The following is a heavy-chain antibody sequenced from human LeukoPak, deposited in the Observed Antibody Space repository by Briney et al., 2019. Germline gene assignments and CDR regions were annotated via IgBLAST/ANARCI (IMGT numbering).Heavy chain of an antibody. D-gene: IGHD6-13*01. CDR2: INPSGGST. V-gene: IGHV1-46*01. J-gene: IGHJ3*02. CDR1: GYTFTSYY. Sequence: ASVKVSCKASGYTFTSYYMHWVRQAPGQGLEWMGIINPSGGSTSYAQKFQGRVTMTRDTSTSTVYMELSSLRSEDAAVYYCARDLGGIAAAGYDAFDIWGQGTMVTVSS. CDR3: ARDLGGIAAAGYDAFDI.